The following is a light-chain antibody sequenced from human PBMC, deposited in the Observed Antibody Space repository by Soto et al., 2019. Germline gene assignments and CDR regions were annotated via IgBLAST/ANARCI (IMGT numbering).Light chain of an antibody. V-gene: IGKV3-20*01. CDR3: QQYDTSPPLT. J-gene: IGKJ4*01. Sequence: IVLTQSPGTLSLSPGDRATLSCRASQSVSSNYLGWYQQKPGQAPRLLLYGASSRAIGIPDRFSGSGSGTDFTLTISRLEPEDFAVYYCQQYDTSPPLTFAGGTKVDIK. CDR2: GAS. CDR1: QSVSSNY.